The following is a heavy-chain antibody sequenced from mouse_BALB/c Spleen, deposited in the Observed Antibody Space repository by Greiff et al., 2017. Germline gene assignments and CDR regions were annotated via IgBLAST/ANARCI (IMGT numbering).Heavy chain of an antibody. CDR3: AREYYGPGYYAMDY. CDR1: GYTFTSYW. CDR2: INPSTGYT. J-gene: IGHJ4*01. Sequence: VQLQQSGAELAKPGASVKMSCKASGYTFTSYWMHWVKQRPGQGLEWIGYINPSTGYTEYNQKFKDKATLTADKSSSTAYMQLSSLTSEDSAVYYCAREYYGPGYYAMDYWGQGTSVTVSS. V-gene: IGHV1-7*01. D-gene: IGHD1-2*01.